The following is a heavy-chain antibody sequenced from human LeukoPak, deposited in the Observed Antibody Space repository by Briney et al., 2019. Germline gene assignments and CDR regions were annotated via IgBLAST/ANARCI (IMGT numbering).Heavy chain of an antibody. Sequence: ASVKVSCKASVYTFTSDGISWGRQAPGQGLAWVGWISAYNANTNYAQKLQGRVTMTTDTSTSTAYMELRSLRSDDTAVYYCARDHCSSTSCSSTPTNWFDPWGQGTLVTVSS. J-gene: IGHJ5*02. CDR2: ISAYNANT. CDR1: VYTFTSDG. CDR3: ARDHCSSTSCSSTPTNWFDP. V-gene: IGHV1-18*01. D-gene: IGHD2-2*01.